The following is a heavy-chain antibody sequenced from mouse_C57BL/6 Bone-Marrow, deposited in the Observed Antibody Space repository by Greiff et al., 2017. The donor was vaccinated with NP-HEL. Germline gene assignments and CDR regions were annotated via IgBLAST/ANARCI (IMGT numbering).Heavy chain of an antibody. CDR1: GYTFTSYG. CDR2: IYPRSGNT. J-gene: IGHJ3*01. D-gene: IGHD3-2*02. Sequence: QVQLQQSGAELARPGASVKLSCKASGYTFTSYGISWVKQRTGQGLEWIGEIYPRSGNTYYNEKFKGKATLTADKSSSTAYMELRSLTSEDSAVYFCARIPSGYPAWFAYWGQGTLVTVSA. V-gene: IGHV1-81*01. CDR3: ARIPSGYPAWFAY.